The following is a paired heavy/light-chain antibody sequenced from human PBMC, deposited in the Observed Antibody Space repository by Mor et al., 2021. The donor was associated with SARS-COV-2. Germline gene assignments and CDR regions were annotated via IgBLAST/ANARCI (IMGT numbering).Heavy chain of an antibody. D-gene: IGHD2-15*01. V-gene: IGHV3-74*01. CDR3: ARVTRLLVFGAFDI. Sequence: EVQLVESGGGLVQPGGSLRLSCAASGFTFSSYWMHWVRQAPGKGLVWVSRINSDGSSTSYADSVKGRFTISRDNAKNTLYLQMNSLRAEDTAVYYCARVTRLLVFGAFDIWGQGTMVTVSS. CDR1: GFTFSSYW. J-gene: IGHJ3*02. CDR2: INSDGSST.
Light chain of an antibody. CDR3: QQYYTPPNT. V-gene: IGKV4-1*01. Sequence: DIVMTQSPDSLAVSLGERATINCKSSQSLLSRSNNKNPVAWYQQKPGQSPKLLIDWASARESGVPDRFSGSGSGTDFTLTISSLQAEDVAFYYCQQYYTPPNTFGQGTKLEIK. CDR1: QSLLSRSNNKNP. CDR2: WAS. J-gene: IGKJ2*01.